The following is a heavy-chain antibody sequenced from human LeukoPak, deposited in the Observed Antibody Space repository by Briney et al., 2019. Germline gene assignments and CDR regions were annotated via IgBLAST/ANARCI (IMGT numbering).Heavy chain of an antibody. V-gene: IGHV3-11*05. CDR1: GFTFSDYY. Sequence: GGSLRLSCAASGFTFSDYYMSWIRQPPGKGLEWVSYISGSTTYTNYADSVRGRFTISRDNSKNSLYLQMNGLRAEDTAVYYCARDREVVAFDIWGQGTMVTVSS. CDR2: ISGSTTYT. D-gene: IGHD2-15*01. J-gene: IGHJ3*02. CDR3: ARDREVVAFDI.